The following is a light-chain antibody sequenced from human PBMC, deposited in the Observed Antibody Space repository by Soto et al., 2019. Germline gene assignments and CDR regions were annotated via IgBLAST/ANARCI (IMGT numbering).Light chain of an antibody. CDR2: EVS. V-gene: IGLV2-14*01. J-gene: IGLJ1*01. CDR1: SSDVGGYNY. Sequence: QSALTEPASVSGSPGQSITISCTRTSSDVGGYNYVSWFQQHSGKAPKLMIYEVSNRPSGVSNRFSGSKSGNTASLTISGLQAEDEADYYCSSYTSSITLVFGTGTKLTVL. CDR3: SSYTSSITLV.